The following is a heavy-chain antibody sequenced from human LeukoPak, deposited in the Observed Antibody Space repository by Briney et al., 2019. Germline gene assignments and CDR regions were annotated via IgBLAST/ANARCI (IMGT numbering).Heavy chain of an antibody. V-gene: IGHV3-33*01. CDR1: GFTLSSYG. J-gene: IGHJ6*04. CDR3: ARDISPDIPDGMDV. CDR2: IWYDGSNK. D-gene: IGHD3-9*01. Sequence: PGGSLRLSCAASGFTLSSYGMHWVRQAPGKGLEWVAVIWYDGSNKYYADSVKGRFTISRDNSKNTLYLQMNSLRAEDTAVYYCARDISPDIPDGMDVWGRGTTVTVSS.